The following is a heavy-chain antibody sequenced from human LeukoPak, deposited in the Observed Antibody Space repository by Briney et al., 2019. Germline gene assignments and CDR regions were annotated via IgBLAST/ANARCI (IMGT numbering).Heavy chain of an antibody. V-gene: IGHV4-34*01. CDR3: ARARQGTVTIRMRVFYFDY. CDR2: INHSGST. Sequence: SETLSLTCAVYGGSFSGYYWSWIRQPPGKGLEWIGEINHSGSTNYNPSLKSRVTISVDTSKNQFSLTLSSVTAADTAVYYCARARQGTVTIRMRVFYFDYWGQGTLVTVSS. D-gene: IGHD4-17*01. J-gene: IGHJ4*02. CDR1: GGSFSGYY.